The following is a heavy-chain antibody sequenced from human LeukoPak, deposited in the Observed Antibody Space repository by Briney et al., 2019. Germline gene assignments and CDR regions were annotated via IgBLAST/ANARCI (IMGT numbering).Heavy chain of an antibody. CDR2: INWNGGST. Sequence: GGSLRLSCAASGFIFDDYGMNWVRQAPGKGLEWVSGINWNGGSTGYADSVKGRFTISRDNAKNSLYLQMNSLRAEDTAVYYCARGVYSFTNWFDPWGQGTLVTVSS. V-gene: IGHV3-20*04. D-gene: IGHD3-10*01. J-gene: IGHJ5*02. CDR1: GFIFDDYG. CDR3: ARGVYSFTNWFDP.